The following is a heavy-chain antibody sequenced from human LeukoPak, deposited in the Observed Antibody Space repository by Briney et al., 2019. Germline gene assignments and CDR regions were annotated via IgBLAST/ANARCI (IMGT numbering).Heavy chain of an antibody. CDR2: INAGNGNT. D-gene: IGHD3-22*01. Sequence: GASVKVSCKASGYTFTSYAMHWVRQAPGQRLEWMGWINAGNGNTKYSQEFQGRVTITRDTSASTAYMELSSLRSEDMAVYYCARGVYYDSSGYYFVVDAFDIWGQGTMVTVSS. J-gene: IGHJ3*02. CDR1: GYTFTSYA. V-gene: IGHV1-3*03. CDR3: ARGVYYDSSGYYFVVDAFDI.